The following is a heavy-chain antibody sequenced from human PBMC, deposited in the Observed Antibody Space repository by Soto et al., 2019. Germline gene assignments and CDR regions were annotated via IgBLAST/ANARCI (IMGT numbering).Heavy chain of an antibody. CDR1: GFTFSSYA. Sequence: EVQLLESGGGLVQPGGSLRLSCAASGFTFSSYAMSWVRQAPGKGLEWVSAISGSGGSTYYADSVKGRFTISRDNSKNTLYLQMNSLRAEDTAVYYCAREGIVATDYYYGMDVWGQGTTVTVSS. J-gene: IGHJ6*02. D-gene: IGHD5-12*01. CDR3: AREGIVATDYYYGMDV. V-gene: IGHV3-23*01. CDR2: ISGSGGST.